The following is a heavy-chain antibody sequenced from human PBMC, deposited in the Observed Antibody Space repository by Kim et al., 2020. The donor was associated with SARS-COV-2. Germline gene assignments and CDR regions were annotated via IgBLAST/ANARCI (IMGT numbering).Heavy chain of an antibody. J-gene: IGHJ4*02. CDR2: ISGSGAHT. V-gene: IGHV3-23*01. CDR1: GFTFSDYA. D-gene: IGHD3-10*01. CDR3: AKHYGSGSGTDYFDC. Sequence: GGSLRLSCAASGFTFSDYAMSWVRQAPGKGLNWVAGISGSGAHTYYTDSVTGRFTISRDNSKSTLYLEMVSLRAEDTAVYYCAKHYGSGSGTDYFDCWGQGTLVTVSS.